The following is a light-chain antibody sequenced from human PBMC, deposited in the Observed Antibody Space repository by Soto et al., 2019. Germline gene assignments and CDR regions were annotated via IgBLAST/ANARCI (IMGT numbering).Light chain of an antibody. J-gene: IGLJ2*01. CDR2: EVN. Sequence: QSALTQPPSASGSPGQSVTISCTGTSSDVGGYNFVSWYQQHPDKAPKLMIYEVNKRPSGVPDRFSGSRSGNTAYLTVSGLQAEDEADYYCSSYAGSTNFVVFGGGTKLTVL. V-gene: IGLV2-8*01. CDR1: SSDVGGYNF. CDR3: SSYAGSTNFVV.